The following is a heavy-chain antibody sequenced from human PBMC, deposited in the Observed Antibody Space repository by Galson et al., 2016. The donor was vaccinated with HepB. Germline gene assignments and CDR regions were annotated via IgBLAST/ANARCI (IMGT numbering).Heavy chain of an antibody. CDR1: GFTFDDYG. CDR3: ARGNYVWWNYRYTLDY. J-gene: IGHJ4*01. V-gene: IGHV3-20*04. D-gene: IGHD3-16*02. CDR2: LNWNGGST. Sequence: SLRLSCAASGFTFDDYGMNWVRQAPGKGLEWVSGLNWNGGSTAYADSVKGRFTISRDNAKNSLYLQMNSLGAEDTALYYCARGNYVWWNYRYTLDYWGHGTLVTVSS.